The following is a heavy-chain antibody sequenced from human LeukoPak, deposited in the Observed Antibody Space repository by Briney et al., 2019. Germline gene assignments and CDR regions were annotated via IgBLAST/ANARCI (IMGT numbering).Heavy chain of an antibody. CDR1: GGSISSSSYY. CDR3: ASRGSVVVVAAPYFDY. CDR2: IYYSGST. J-gene: IGHJ4*02. D-gene: IGHD2-15*01. V-gene: IGHV4-39*01. Sequence: PSETLSLTCTVSGGSISSSSYYWGWIRQPPGKGLEWIGSIYYSGSTYYNPSLKSRVTISVDTSKNQFSLKLSSVTAADTAVYYCASRGSVVVVAAPYFDYWGQGTLVTVSS.